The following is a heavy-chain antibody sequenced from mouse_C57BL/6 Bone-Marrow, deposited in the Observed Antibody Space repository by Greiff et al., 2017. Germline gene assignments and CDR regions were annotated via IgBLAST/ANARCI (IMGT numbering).Heavy chain of an antibody. Sequence: VQLQPSGAELVKPGASVKISRKASGYAFSSYWMNWVKQRPGKGLGWIGQIYPGDGDTNYNGKFKGQATLTADKSSSTAYMQLISLTSEDSSVYFCARKELDVWGTGTTVTVSS. J-gene: IGHJ1*03. CDR3: ARKELDV. V-gene: IGHV1-80*01. CDR1: GYAFSSYW. CDR2: IYPGDGDT.